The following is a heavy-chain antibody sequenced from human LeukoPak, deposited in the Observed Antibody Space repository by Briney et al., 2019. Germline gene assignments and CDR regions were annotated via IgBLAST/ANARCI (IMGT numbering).Heavy chain of an antibody. J-gene: IGHJ3*02. CDR3: ARVWGAFDI. V-gene: IGHV3-9*01. Sequence: GGSLRLSCAASGFTFDDYAMHWVRQAPGKGLEWVSGISWNSGSIGYADSVKGRFTISRDNAKNSLYLQMNSLRAEDTAVYYCARVWGAFDIWGQGTMVSVSS. D-gene: IGHD3-16*01. CDR1: GFTFDDYA. CDR2: ISWNSGSI.